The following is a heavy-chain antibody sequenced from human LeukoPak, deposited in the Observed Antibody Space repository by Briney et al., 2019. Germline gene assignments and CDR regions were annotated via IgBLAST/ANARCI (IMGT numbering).Heavy chain of an antibody. D-gene: IGHD3-22*01. J-gene: IGHJ4*02. CDR3: TTEYNFNYYDSSGYYY. CDR2: IYSGGST. Sequence: GGSLRLSCAASGFTVSSNYMSWVRQAPGKGLEWVSVIYSGGSTYYADSVKGRFTISRDNSKNTLYLQMNSLRAEDTAVYYCTTEYNFNYYDSSGYYYWGQGTLVTVSS. CDR1: GFTVSSNY. V-gene: IGHV3-66*01.